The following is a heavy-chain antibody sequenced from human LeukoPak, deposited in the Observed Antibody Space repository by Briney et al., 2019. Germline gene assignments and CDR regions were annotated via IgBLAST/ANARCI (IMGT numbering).Heavy chain of an antibody. CDR2: IWYDGSNK. CDR1: GFTFSSYG. V-gene: IGHV3-33*01. CDR3: ARDRYYGSGSYADY. Sequence: GGSLRLSCAASGFTFSSYGMHWVRQAPGKGLEWVADIWYDGSNKYYADSVKGRFTISRDNSKNTLYLQMNSLRAEDTAVYYCARDRYYGSGSYADYWGQGTLVTVSS. D-gene: IGHD3-10*01. J-gene: IGHJ4*02.